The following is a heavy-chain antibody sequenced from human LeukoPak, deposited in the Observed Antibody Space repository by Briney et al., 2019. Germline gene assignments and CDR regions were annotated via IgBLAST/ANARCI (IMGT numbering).Heavy chain of an antibody. Sequence: ASVKVSCKVSGYTLTELSMHWVRQAPGKGLEWIGGFDPEDGETIYAQKFQGRVTMTEDTSTDTAYMELSSLRSEDTAVYYCATGVPYDSQYYWFDPWGQGTLVTVSS. CDR2: FDPEDGET. CDR3: ATGVPYDSQYYWFDP. CDR1: GYTLTELS. J-gene: IGHJ5*02. V-gene: IGHV1-24*01. D-gene: IGHD3-22*01.